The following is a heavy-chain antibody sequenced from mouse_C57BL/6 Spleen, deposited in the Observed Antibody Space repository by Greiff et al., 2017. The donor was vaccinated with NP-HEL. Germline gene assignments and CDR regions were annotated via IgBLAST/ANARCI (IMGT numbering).Heavy chain of an antibody. CDR3: VSYGNYGAMDY. CDR1: GFSFTSYA. D-gene: IGHD2-1*01. Sequence: QVQLQQSGPGLVAPSQSLSITCTVSGFSFTSYAISWVRQPPGKGLEWLGVIWTGGGTNYNSALKSRLSISKDNSKSQVFLKMSSLQTDDTARYYCVSYGNYGAMDYWGQGTSVTVSS. CDR2: IWTGGGT. J-gene: IGHJ4*01. V-gene: IGHV2-9-1*01.